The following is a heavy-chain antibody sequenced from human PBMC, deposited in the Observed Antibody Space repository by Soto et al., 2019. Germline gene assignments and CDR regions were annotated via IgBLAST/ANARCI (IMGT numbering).Heavy chain of an antibody. CDR2: LSSDGFGA. Sequence: PGGSLRLSCAASGFSLSPYWMHWVRQVPGRGLEWVARLSSDGFGAAYADSVKGRFFISRDIARNTLSLQMNSLRADDTAVYYFARDLGRTDYWGRGTSVTVSS. CDR1: GFSLSPYW. J-gene: IGHJ4*02. V-gene: IGHV3-74*03. CDR3: ARDLGRTDY. D-gene: IGHD3-16*01.